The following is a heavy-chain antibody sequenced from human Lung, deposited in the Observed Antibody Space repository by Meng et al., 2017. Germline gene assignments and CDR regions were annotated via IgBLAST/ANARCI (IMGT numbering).Heavy chain of an antibody. CDR1: GYTFPDYW. V-gene: IGHV1-2*06. J-gene: IGHJ4*02. CDR2: INPKSGDT. Sequence: PRVQSAAEVKKPGAPVKVSCKASGYTFPDYWLHWVRRAPGQGLEWMGRINPKSGDTHYAQRFQGRVTMTGDTSISTAYMELSGLRSDDTAMYYCARDEDISAAGKLFGDYWGQGTLVTVSS. CDR3: ARDEDISAAGKLFGDY. D-gene: IGHD6-13*01.